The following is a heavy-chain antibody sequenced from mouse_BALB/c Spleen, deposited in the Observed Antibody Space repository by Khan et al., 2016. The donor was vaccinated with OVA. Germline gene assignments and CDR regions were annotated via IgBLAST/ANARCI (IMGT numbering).Heavy chain of an antibody. Sequence: VQLQESGPGLVQPSQSLSITCTVSGFSFTNYGVHWVRQSPGKGLEWLGVIWSGGSTAYNAAFISRLSISKDNSKRHAFFIMNSLQANDKAIYSGARIFIGKTDYAMDYWGQGTSVTVSS. J-gene: IGHJ4*01. CDR1: GFSFTNYG. CDR3: ARIFIGKTDYAMDY. CDR2: IWSGGST. D-gene: IGHD2-14*01. V-gene: IGHV2-2*02.